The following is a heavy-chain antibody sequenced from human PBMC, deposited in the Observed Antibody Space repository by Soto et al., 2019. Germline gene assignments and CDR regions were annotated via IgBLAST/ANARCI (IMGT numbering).Heavy chain of an antibody. J-gene: IGHJ4*02. CDR1: GGSISSSGSY. D-gene: IGHD1-26*01. CDR2: IYYSGNT. CDR3: ARRRQVGNTGYYFDY. V-gene: IGHV4-39*01. Sequence: SETLSLTCTVSGGSISSSGSYWGLVRQPPGKGLEWIGNIYYSGNTYYNPSLKSRVTISADASKNQFSLKVTSVTAADTAVYYCARRRQVGNTGYYFDYWGQGILVTVSS.